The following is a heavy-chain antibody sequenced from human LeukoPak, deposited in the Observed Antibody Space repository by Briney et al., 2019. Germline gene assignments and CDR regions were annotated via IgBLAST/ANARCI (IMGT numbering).Heavy chain of an antibody. CDR2: LYYSGNT. V-gene: IGHV4-59*01. D-gene: IGHD2-2*01. J-gene: IGHJ5*02. CDR3: ARDLGYCSTTSCYNWFDP. CDR1: GGSISSYY. Sequence: PSETLSLTWTVSGGSISSYYWSWIRQPPGKGLEWIGYLYYSGNTNYNPSLKSRVTISVDTSKNQFSLKLSSVTAADTAVYYRARDLGYCSTTSCYNWFDPWGQGTLVTVSS.